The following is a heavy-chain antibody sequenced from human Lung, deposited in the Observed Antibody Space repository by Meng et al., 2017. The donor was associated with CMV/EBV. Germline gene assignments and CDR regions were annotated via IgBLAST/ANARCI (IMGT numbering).Heavy chain of an antibody. V-gene: IGHV3-30-3*01. D-gene: IGHD3-22*01. J-gene: IGHJ4*02. CDR1: FSRYT. CDR2: ISYDGSNQ. Sequence: FSRYTMHWVRQAPGKGLEWVAVISYDGSNQDYADSVKGRFTISRDNSKNTLYLQMNSLRAEDTAVYYCARDVGYYDSSGYYSPIFDYWGQGTLVTVSS. CDR3: ARDVGYYDSSGYYSPIFDY.